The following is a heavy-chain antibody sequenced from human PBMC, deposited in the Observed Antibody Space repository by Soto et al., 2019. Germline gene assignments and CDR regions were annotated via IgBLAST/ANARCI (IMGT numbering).Heavy chain of an antibody. V-gene: IGHV3-30-3*01. J-gene: IGHJ4*02. D-gene: IGHD6-25*01. CDR2: ISYDGSNK. CDR1: GFTFSSYA. CDR3: ARNDADKQRDYFDY. Sequence: GGSLRLSCAASGFTFSSYAMHWVRQAPGKGLEWVAVISYDGSNKYYADSVKGRFTISRDNSKNTLYLQMNSLRAEDTAVYYCARNDADKQRDYFDYWGQGTLVTVSS.